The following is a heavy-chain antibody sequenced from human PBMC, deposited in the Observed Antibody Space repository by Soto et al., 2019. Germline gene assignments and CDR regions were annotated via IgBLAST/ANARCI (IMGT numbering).Heavy chain of an antibody. J-gene: IGHJ5*02. V-gene: IGHV3-74*01. Sequence: EVQLVESGGGLVQPGGSLRLSCAASGFTISGHWMHWVRQVPGKGLVWVSRINSEGSSTSYADSVKGRFIISRDNAKNTLSLKMYSLTTDDPAVYDCARSYSGTRGCFVPWCQGTLVTVSS. CDR3: ARSYSGTRGCFVP. D-gene: IGHD1-26*01. CDR1: GFTISGHW. CDR2: INSEGSST.